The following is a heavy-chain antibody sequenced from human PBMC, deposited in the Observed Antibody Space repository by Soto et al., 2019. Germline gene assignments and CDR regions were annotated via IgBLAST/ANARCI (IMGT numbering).Heavy chain of an antibody. Sequence: KPSETLSLTCAVYGGSFSGYYWSWIRQPPGKGLEWIGEINHSGSTNYNPSLKSRVTISVDTSKNQFSLKLSSVTAADTAAYYCASRFLEWLYLLDGMDVWGQGTTVTVSS. V-gene: IGHV4-34*01. D-gene: IGHD3-3*01. CDR3: ASRFLEWLYLLDGMDV. CDR2: INHSGST. J-gene: IGHJ6*02. CDR1: GGSFSGYY.